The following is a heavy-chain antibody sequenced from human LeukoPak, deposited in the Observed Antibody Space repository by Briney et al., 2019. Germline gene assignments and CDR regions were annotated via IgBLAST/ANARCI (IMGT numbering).Heavy chain of an antibody. D-gene: IGHD2-15*01. CDR3: AREGPGSDNVDLADFYFYMDV. V-gene: IGHV4-31*03. CDR1: GVSMSRAGYF. J-gene: IGHJ6*03. CDR2: IYYSGTT. Sequence: SETLSLTCTVSGVSMSRAGYFWSWIRQHPGKGLEWIGYIYYSGTTSYNPSLKSRVTISVDTSKNQFSLKLSSVTAADTAVYYCAREGPGSDNVDLADFYFYMDVWGKGATVTVSS.